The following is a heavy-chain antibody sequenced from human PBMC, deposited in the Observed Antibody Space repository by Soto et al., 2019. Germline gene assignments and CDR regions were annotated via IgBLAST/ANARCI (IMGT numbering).Heavy chain of an antibody. CDR2: ISYDGSNK. V-gene: IGHV3-30-3*01. D-gene: IGHD3-3*01. J-gene: IGHJ4*02. CDR1: GFTFSNYA. CDR3: ARDKRDLRFLEWSYYFDY. Sequence: SLRLSCAPSGFTFSNYAMHWVRQAPGKGLEWVAVISYDGSNKYYADSVKGRFTISRDNSKNTLYLQMNSLRAEDTAVYYCARDKRDLRFLEWSYYFDYCGQGTLVTVSS.